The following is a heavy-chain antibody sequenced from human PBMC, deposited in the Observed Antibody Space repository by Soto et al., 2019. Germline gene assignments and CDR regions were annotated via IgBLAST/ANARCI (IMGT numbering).Heavy chain of an antibody. V-gene: IGHV4-30-4*01. Sequence: PSETLSLTCSVSGASIYNGGYFWSWIRQSPGKGLEWIGHIHDSGSPYNNPSLKSRVTISADTSKNQFSLKLTSVTAADTAVYYCARTISGWYYFDYWGQGTLVTVSS. CDR1: GASIYNGGYF. CDR2: IHDSGSP. J-gene: IGHJ4*02. D-gene: IGHD6-19*01. CDR3: ARTISGWYYFDY.